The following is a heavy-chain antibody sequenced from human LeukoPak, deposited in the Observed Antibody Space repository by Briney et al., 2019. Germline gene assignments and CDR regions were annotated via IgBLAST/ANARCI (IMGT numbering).Heavy chain of an antibody. CDR1: GFTFSSYA. Sequence: GGSLRLSCAASGFTFSSYAMSWVRQAPGKGLEWVSAISGSGGTTYYADSVKGRFTISRDNPKNTLYLQMNSLRAEDTAVYYCARNIESIAAAGRRYFQHWGQGTLVTVSS. CDR3: ARNIESIAAAGRRYFQH. V-gene: IGHV3-23*01. CDR2: ISGSGGTT. D-gene: IGHD6-13*01. J-gene: IGHJ1*01.